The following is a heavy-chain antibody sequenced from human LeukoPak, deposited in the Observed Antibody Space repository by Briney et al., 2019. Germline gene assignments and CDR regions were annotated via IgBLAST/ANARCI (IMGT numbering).Heavy chain of an antibody. CDR1: GYTFTSYY. Sequence: ASVKVSCKASGYTFTSYYMHWVRQAPGQGLEWMGTINPSGGSTNYAQKFQGRVTMTRDTSTSTVYMELSSLRSEDTAVYYCARDDNSGYFYGAGGYWGQGTLVTVSS. CDR3: ARDDNSGYFYGAGGY. CDR2: INPSGGST. D-gene: IGHD3-22*01. V-gene: IGHV1-46*01. J-gene: IGHJ4*02.